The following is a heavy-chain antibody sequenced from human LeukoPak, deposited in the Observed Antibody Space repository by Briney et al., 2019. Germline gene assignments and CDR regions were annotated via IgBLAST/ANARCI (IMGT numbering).Heavy chain of an antibody. CDR2: INQDGTEK. Sequence: GGSLRLSCAASGFTFTTYWMTWVRQAPGKGLEWVANINQDGTEKYYVDSVKGRFTISRDNAKNSLYLQMNSLRAEDTAVYYCARKWFGELSPIDYWGQGTLVTVSS. CDR1: GFTFTTYW. D-gene: IGHD3-10*01. V-gene: IGHV3-7*01. CDR3: ARKWFGELSPIDY. J-gene: IGHJ4*02.